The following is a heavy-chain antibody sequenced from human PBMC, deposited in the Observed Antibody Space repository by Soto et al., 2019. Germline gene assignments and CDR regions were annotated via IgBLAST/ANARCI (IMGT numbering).Heavy chain of an antibody. V-gene: IGHV1-18*04. Sequence: APVKVSCKASGYTFTSCGISCVRQAPGQGLEWMGWISAYNGNTNYAQKLQGRVTMTTDTSTSTAYMELRSLRSDDTAVYYCARDWVVVVPAADAFDIWGQGTMVTVSS. J-gene: IGHJ3*02. CDR3: ARDWVVVVPAADAFDI. CDR1: GYTFTSCG. CDR2: ISAYNGNT. D-gene: IGHD2-2*01.